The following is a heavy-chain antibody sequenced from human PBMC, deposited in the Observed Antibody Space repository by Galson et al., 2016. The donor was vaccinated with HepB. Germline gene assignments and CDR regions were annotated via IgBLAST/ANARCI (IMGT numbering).Heavy chain of an antibody. J-gene: IGHJ4*02. CDR2: ISSSGTSI. CDR3: AREYLTVDY. CDR1: GFTFTDYY. V-gene: IGHV3-11*01. D-gene: IGHD4-17*01. Sequence: SLRLSCAASGFTFTDYYMSWIRQAPGKGLEWIAYISSSGTSISYADSVKGRFTISRDNAKNSLYLQMNSLRVEDTAVYYCAREYLTVDYWGPGTLVTVSS.